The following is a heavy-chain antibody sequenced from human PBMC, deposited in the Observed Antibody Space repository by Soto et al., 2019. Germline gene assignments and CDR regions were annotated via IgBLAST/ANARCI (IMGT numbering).Heavy chain of an antibody. Sequence: QITLKESGPTLVKPTETLTLTCTFSGFSLSTRGVGVGWIRQPPGKALEWLAVIYWDEDRRYSPSLKSRLISTKDTSKNQVVLIMTNMDPVDTATYYCAHLMITYGGVIGDDAFDMWGQGTLVTVSS. CDR3: AHLMITYGGVIGDDAFDM. CDR1: GFSLSTRGVG. J-gene: IGHJ3*02. D-gene: IGHD3-16*02. V-gene: IGHV2-5*02. CDR2: IYWDEDR.